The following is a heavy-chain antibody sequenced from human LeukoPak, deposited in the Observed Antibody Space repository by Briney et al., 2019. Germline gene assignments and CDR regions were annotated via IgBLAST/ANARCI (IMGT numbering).Heavy chain of an antibody. D-gene: IGHD3-10*01. CDR1: GFTFSDYY. Sequence: PGGSLRLSCAASGFTFSDYYMSWIRQAPGKGLEWVSYIDYSGSTIYYADSVKGRFTISRDNAKNSLYLQMNSLRAEDTAVYYCARDSGSAMVPIAFDIWGQGTMVTVSS. CDR2: IDYSGSTI. CDR3: ARDSGSAMVPIAFDI. J-gene: IGHJ3*02. V-gene: IGHV3-11*04.